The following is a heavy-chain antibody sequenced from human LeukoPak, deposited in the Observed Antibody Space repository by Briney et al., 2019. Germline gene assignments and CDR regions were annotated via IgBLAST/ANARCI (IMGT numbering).Heavy chain of an antibody. J-gene: IGHJ4*02. CDR3: ARGGYNWNYEDH. CDR2: INWTGGST. V-gene: IGHV3-20*04. CDR1: GFTFDDYG. D-gene: IGHD1-7*01. Sequence: GGSLRLSCGASGFTFDDYGMSWVRQAPGKGREWVSGINWTGGSTGYADSVKGRFTISRDNAKNSLYLQINSLRAEDTALYYCARGGYNWNYEDHWGQGTLVTVSS.